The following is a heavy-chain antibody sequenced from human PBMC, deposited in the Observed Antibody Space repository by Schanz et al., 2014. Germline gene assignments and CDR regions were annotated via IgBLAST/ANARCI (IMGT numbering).Heavy chain of an antibody. CDR1: GFTFSNFA. D-gene: IGHD6-19*01. Sequence: VQLVESGGDLVQPGGSLRLSCAASGFTFSNFAMHWVRQAPGKGLEWVTIISHDGSIQYGADSVKGRFTLSRDNSKNTMDLQMNSLRPEDTAVYYCGRDYSGGALDYWGQGTLVTVSS. V-gene: IGHV3-30*04. CDR2: ISHDGSIQ. CDR3: GRDYSGGALDY. J-gene: IGHJ4*02.